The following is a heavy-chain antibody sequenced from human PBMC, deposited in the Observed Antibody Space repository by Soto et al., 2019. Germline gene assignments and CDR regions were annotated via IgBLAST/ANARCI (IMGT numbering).Heavy chain of an antibody. CDR2: INHSGST. V-gene: IGHV4-34*01. Sequence: QVQLQQWGAGLLKPSETLSLTCAVYGGSFSGYYWSWIRQPPGKGLEWIGEINHSGSTNYNPSLKSRVTIAVDTSKNQFSLKLSSVTAADTAVYYCASGLGSRRLLRDKFDYWGQGTLVTVSS. J-gene: IGHJ4*02. CDR1: GGSFSGYY. CDR3: ASGLGSRRLLRDKFDY. D-gene: IGHD3-10*01.